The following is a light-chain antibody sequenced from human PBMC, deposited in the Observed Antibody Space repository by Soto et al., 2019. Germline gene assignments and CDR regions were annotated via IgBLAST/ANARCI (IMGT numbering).Light chain of an antibody. Sequence: QSVLTQPPSASGSPGQSITISCTGTSSDVGGYNYVSWYQQHPGKAPKLMIYGVSKRPSGVPARFSGSKSGNTASLTVSGLQAEDEADYYCSSYAGTHIVFGTGTKVTVL. CDR3: SSYAGTHIV. CDR1: SSDVGGYNY. V-gene: IGLV2-8*01. CDR2: GVS. J-gene: IGLJ1*01.